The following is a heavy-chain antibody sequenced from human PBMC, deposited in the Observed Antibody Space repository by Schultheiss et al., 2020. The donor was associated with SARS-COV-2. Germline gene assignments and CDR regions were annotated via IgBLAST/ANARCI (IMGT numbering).Heavy chain of an antibody. D-gene: IGHD3-3*01. CDR1: GYTFTSYY. Sequence: ASVKVSCKASGYTFTSYYMHWVRQATGQGLEWMGWMNPNSGNTGYAQKFQGRVTMTRNTSISTAYMELSSLRSEDTAVYYCARDPEDDFWSGIYGMDVWGQGTTVTVSS. CDR3: ARDPEDDFWSGIYGMDV. J-gene: IGHJ6*02. V-gene: IGHV1-8*02. CDR2: MNPNSGNT.